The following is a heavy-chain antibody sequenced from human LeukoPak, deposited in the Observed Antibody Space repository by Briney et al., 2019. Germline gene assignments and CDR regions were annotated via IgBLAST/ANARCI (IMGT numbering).Heavy chain of an antibody. CDR2: ISSSSSYI. D-gene: IGHD3-3*01. V-gene: IGHV3-21*01. J-gene: IGHJ4*02. CDR3: ARDLGDYDFWSGYFDY. CDR1: GFTFSSYS. Sequence: GGSLRLSCAASGFTFSSYSMNWVRQAPGKGLEWVSSISSSSSYIYYADSVKGRFTISRDNAKNSPYLQMNSLRAEDTAVYYCARDLGDYDFWSGYFDYWGQGTLVTVSS.